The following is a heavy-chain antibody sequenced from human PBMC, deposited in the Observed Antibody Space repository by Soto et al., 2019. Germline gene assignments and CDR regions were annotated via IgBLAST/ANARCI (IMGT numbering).Heavy chain of an antibody. D-gene: IGHD2-15*01. CDR3: AKGGGREVVAFDS. J-gene: IGHJ4*02. CDR1: GGSITSRNW. CDR2: IWHSGST. V-gene: IGHV4-4*02. Sequence: QVQLRESGPGLVKPSGTLSLTCAVSGGSITSRNWWSWVRQPPGKGLEWIGEIWHSGSTNFNPSLKSRVTISIDESRNEFSLTLTSVTAADTAMYYCAKGGGREVVAFDSWGQGALVIVSS.